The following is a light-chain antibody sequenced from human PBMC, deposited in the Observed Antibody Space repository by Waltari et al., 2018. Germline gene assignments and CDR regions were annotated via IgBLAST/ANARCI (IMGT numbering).Light chain of an antibody. V-gene: IGKV3-20*01. CDR3: QNYVRLPAT. CDR2: NTY. J-gene: IGKJ1*01. CDR1: QSVARA. Sequence: EIVLTQSPGTLSLSPGESATLSCRASQSVARALAWYQQKPGQPPRPLIYNTYTRATGVPDRFSGGGSGTDFSLTISRLEPEDFAVYYCQNYVRLPATFGQGTKVEIK.